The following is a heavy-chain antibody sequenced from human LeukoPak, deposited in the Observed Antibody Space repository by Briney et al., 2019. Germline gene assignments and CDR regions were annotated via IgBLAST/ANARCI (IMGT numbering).Heavy chain of an antibody. J-gene: IGHJ4*02. D-gene: IGHD1-20*01. CDR2: IYSGGST. CDR3: ASITRPHYYFDY. CDR1: GFTFSSYS. Sequence: GGSLRLSCAASGFTFSSYSMSWVRQAPGKGLEWVSVIYSGGSTYYADSVKGRFTISRDNSKNTLYLQMNSLRAEDTAVYYCASITRPHYYFDYWGQGTLVTVSS. V-gene: IGHV3-53*01.